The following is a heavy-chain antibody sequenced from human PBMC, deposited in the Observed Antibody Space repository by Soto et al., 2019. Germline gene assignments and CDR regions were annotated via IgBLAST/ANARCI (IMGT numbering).Heavy chain of an antibody. CDR2: MYNSGTT. CDR3: ARGSDTDKVYC. Sequence: QVQLQESGPGLVEPSQTLSLTCTVSGDSISSSCYFWSWIRQPPGMGLEWIGHMYNSGTTYSNPSLRGRVTISVDTSKNQFSLKRSSVTAADTAVYYCARGSDTDKVYCWCRGTLVSVSS. V-gene: IGHV4-30-4*01. J-gene: IGHJ4*02. D-gene: IGHD5-18*01. CDR1: GDSISSSCYF.